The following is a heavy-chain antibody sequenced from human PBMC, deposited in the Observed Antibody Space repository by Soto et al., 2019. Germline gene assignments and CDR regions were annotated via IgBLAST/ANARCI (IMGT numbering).Heavy chain of an antibody. D-gene: IGHD6-13*01. CDR1: GGSISSGGYS. J-gene: IGHJ5*02. V-gene: IGHV4-30-2*01. CDR3: ARVGSLFGVIAAAGFDP. Sequence: SETLSLTCAVSGGSISSGGYSWSWIRQPPGKGLEWIGYIYHSGSTYYNPSLKSRVTISVDRSKNQFSLKLSSVTAADTAVYYCARVGSLFGVIAAAGFDPWGQGTLVTVSS. CDR2: IYHSGST.